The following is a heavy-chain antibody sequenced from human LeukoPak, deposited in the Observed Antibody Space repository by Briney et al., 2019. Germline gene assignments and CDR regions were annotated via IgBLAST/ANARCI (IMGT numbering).Heavy chain of an antibody. D-gene: IGHD1-1*01. CDR2: ISSLSGTI. Sequence: GGSLRLSCAASGFTFSSYSMNWVRQAPGEGLEWVSYISSLSGTIYYADSVKGRFTISRDSAKNSLYLQMDSLRAEDTAVYYCARDERGVPFDYWGQGTLVTVSS. J-gene: IGHJ4*02. CDR3: ARDERGVPFDY. V-gene: IGHV3-48*01. CDR1: GFTFSSYS.